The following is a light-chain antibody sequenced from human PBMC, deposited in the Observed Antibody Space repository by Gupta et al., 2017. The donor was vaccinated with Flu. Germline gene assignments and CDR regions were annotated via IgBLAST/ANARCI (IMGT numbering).Light chain of an antibody. J-gene: IGKJ3*01. V-gene: IGKV3-15*01. CDR1: QSISSN. CDR2: VAS. Sequence: VMTQSPATLSVSPGKGATLSCRASQSISSNLAWYQQKPGQPPRLLIYVASTRATGIPARFSGSGCGTEFNLTISSRQSEDFEVYYCQHYDNGHPPFTFGRGTKVDIK. CDR3: QHYDNGHPPFT.